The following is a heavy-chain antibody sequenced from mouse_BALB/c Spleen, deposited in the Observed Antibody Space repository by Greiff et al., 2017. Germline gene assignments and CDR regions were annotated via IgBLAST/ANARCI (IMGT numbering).Heavy chain of an antibody. V-gene: IGHV14-3*02. J-gene: IGHJ4*01. D-gene: IGHD3-2*01. CDR3: ARYKTTRATGAMDY. CDR1: GFNINDTY. Sequence: GQLQQSGAELVKPGASVKLSCTASGFNINDTYMHWVKQRPEQGLEWIGRIDPANGNTKYDPKFQGKATITADTSSNTAYLQLSSLTSEDTAVYYCARYKTTRATGAMDYWGQGTSVTVSS. CDR2: IDPANGNT.